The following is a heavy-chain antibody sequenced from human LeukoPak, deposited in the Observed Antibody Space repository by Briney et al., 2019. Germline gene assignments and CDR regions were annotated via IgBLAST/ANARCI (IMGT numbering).Heavy chain of an antibody. CDR3: AKWHRGWYLHLDY. CDR1: GFTFSSYG. V-gene: IGHV3-30*18. Sequence: GGSLRLSCAASGFTFSSYGMHWVRQAPGKGLEWVAVISYDGSNKYYADPVKGRFTISRDNSKNTLYLQMNSLRAEDTAVYYCAKWHRGWYLHLDYWGQGTLVTVSS. CDR2: ISYDGSNK. J-gene: IGHJ4*02. D-gene: IGHD2-15*01.